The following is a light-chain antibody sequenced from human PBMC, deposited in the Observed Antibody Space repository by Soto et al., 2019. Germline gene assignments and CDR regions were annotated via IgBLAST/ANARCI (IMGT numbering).Light chain of an antibody. J-gene: IGKJ2*01. CDR2: KAS. Sequence: DIQMTQSPSTLSASVGDRVTITYRASQSISNWLAWYQQKPGKAPKVLIYKASTLESGVPSRFSGSGSGTECTLTISSLQPDDFATYYCQQYHSYSHTFGQGTKLEIK. CDR1: QSISNW. CDR3: QQYHSYSHT. V-gene: IGKV1-5*03.